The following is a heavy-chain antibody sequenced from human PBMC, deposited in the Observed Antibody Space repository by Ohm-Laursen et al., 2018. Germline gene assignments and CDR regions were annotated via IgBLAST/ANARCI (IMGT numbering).Heavy chain of an antibody. CDR2: INPNSGGT. Sequence: SVKVSCKASGYTFTGYYMHWVRQAPGQGLEWMGWINPNSGGTKYSQKFQGRVTMTRDTSINTAYMELSGLRSDDTAVYYCARSPGAAVAAYYYGMDVWGQGTTVTVSS. D-gene: IGHD6-19*01. CDR1: GYTFTGYY. CDR3: ARSPGAAVAAYYYGMDV. J-gene: IGHJ6*02. V-gene: IGHV1-2*02.